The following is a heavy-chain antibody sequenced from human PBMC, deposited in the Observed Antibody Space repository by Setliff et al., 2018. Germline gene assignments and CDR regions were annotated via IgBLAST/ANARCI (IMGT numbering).Heavy chain of an antibody. CDR1: GISITSGHY. CDR2: IYHRGRT. Sequence: LSLTCDVSGISITSGHYWGWIRQPPGRGLEWIATIYHRGRTYYNPSLDSRVTISLDTSKNQYSLRLRSVTAADTAVYYCASPRRDDLDTPFDAFDLWGQGTKVTVSS. V-gene: IGHV4-38-2*01. CDR3: ASPRRDDLDTPFDAFDL. J-gene: IGHJ3*01. D-gene: IGHD1-1*01.